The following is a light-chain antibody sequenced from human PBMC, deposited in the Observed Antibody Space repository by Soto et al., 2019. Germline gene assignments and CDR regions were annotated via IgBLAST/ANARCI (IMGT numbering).Light chain of an antibody. Sequence: LTQPPSVSAAPGQKVTISCSGSSSNIGNNYVSWYQQLPGTAPKLLIYENNKRPSGIPDRFSGSKSGTSATLGITGLQTGDEADYYCGTWDSSLSAWVFGGGTKLTVL. CDR3: GTWDSSLSAWV. CDR1: SSNIGNNY. J-gene: IGLJ3*02. V-gene: IGLV1-51*02. CDR2: ENN.